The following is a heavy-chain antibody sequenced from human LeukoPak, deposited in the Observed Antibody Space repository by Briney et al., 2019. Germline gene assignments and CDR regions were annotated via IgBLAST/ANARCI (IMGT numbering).Heavy chain of an antibody. V-gene: IGHV3-21*01. D-gene: IGHD2-2*02. CDR1: GFTFSSYA. CDR3: ARLRCSSTSCYTWGFDY. J-gene: IGHJ4*02. Sequence: GGSLRLSCAASGFTFSSYAMSWVRHAPGKGLEWVSSISSSSSYIYYADSVKGRFTISRDNAKNSLYLQMNSLRAEDTAVYYCARLRCSSTSCYTWGFDYWGQGTLVTVSS. CDR2: ISSSSSYI.